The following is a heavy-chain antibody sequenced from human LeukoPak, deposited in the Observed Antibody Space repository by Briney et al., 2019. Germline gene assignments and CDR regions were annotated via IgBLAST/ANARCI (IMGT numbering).Heavy chain of an antibody. D-gene: IGHD6-13*01. CDR1: GYTLTGYY. Sequence: ASVKVSCKASGYTLTGYYMHWVRQAPGQGLEWMGRINPNSGGTNYAQKFQGRVTMTRDTSISTAYMELSRLRSDDTAVYYCARDRSFIAAAGTVRFDRWGQGTLVTVSS. CDR3: ARDRSFIAAAGTVRFDR. V-gene: IGHV1-2*06. CDR2: INPNSGGT. J-gene: IGHJ5*02.